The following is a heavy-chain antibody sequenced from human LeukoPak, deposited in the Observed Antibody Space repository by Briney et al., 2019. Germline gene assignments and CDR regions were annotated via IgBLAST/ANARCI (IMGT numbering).Heavy chain of an antibody. CDR2: IRGDGTST. D-gene: IGHD6-25*01. V-gene: IGHV3-74*01. CDR3: ARVGGVSGRAFDM. CDR1: GFTFSTYA. J-gene: IGHJ3*02. Sequence: GGSLRLSCAASGFTFSTYAMSWVRQAPGKGLVWVSYIRGDGTSTSYADSVKGRFTISRDNAKNTLYLQMNSLRVEDTAVYYCARVGGVSGRAFDMWGQGTMVTVSS.